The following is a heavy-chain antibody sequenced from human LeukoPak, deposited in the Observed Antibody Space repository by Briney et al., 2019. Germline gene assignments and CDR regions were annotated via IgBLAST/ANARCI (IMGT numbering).Heavy chain of an antibody. V-gene: IGHV3-30*18. D-gene: IGHD6-6*01. CDR2: ISYDGSYK. CDR3: AKDKYSGLNTIDY. Sequence: GGSLRLSCAASEFTFSTYGMHWVRQAPGKGLEWVSVISYDGSYKFYADSVKGRFTISRDNSKSTLYLQMNSLRAEDTAVYYCAKDKYSGLNTIDYWGQGTLVTVSS. J-gene: IGHJ4*02. CDR1: EFTFSTYG.